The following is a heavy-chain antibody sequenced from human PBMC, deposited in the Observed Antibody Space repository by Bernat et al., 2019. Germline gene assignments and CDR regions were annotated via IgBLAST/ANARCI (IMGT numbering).Heavy chain of an antibody. CDR3: AKDLRSERGGFGELKYYYYYYGMDV. J-gene: IGHJ6*02. CDR1: GDSVSSNSAA. V-gene: IGHV6-1*01. D-gene: IGHD3-10*01. CDR2: TYYRSKRYN. Sequence: QVQLQQSGPGLVKPSQTLSLTCAISGDSVSSNSAAWNWIRQSPSRGLEWLGRTYYRSKRYNDYADSVKGRFTISRDNSKNTLYLQMNSLRAEDTAVYYCAKDLRSERGGFGELKYYYYYYGMDVWGQGTTVTVSS.